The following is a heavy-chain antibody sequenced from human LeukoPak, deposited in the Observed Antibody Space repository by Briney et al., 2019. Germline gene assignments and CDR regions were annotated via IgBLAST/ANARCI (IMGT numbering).Heavy chain of an antibody. D-gene: IGHD3-22*01. CDR3: ARDALHYYDSSGYYYHHNWFDP. CDR2: ISYEGSNK. J-gene: IGHJ5*02. Sequence: PGRSLRLSCAASGFTFSSYAMHGVRQAPGKGLEWVAVISYEGSNKYYADSVEGRFTISRDNSKNTLYLQMNSLRAEDTAVYYCARDALHYYDSSGYYYHHNWFDPWGRGTLVTVSS. CDR1: GFTFSSYA. V-gene: IGHV3-30-3*01.